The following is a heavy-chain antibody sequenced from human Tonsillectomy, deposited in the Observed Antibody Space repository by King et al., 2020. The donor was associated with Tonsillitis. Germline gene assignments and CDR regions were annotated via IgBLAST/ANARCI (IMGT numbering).Heavy chain of an antibody. Sequence: VQLVESGGGVVQPGRSLRLSCAASGFTFSSYGMHWVRQAPGKGLEWVAVIWYDGSNKYYADSVKGRFTISRDNSKNTLYLQMNSLRAEDTAVYYCARAFRAENNWFDPWGQGTLVTVSS. CDR1: GFTFSSYG. CDR2: IWYDGSNK. J-gene: IGHJ5*02. D-gene: IGHD2/OR15-2a*01. V-gene: IGHV3-33*01. CDR3: ARAFRAENNWFDP.